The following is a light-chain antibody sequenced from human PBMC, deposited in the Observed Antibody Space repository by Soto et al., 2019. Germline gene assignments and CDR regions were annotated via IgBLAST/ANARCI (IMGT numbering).Light chain of an antibody. CDR3: QQRSNWAAWT. CDR1: QSVSSY. Sequence: EIVLTQSPATLSLSPGERATLSCRASQSVSSYLAWYQQKPGQAPRLLIYDASNRATGIPARFSGSGSGTDFTLTISSLEPEDFAVYYCQQRSNWAAWTFGQGTKVDI. CDR2: DAS. V-gene: IGKV3-11*01. J-gene: IGKJ1*01.